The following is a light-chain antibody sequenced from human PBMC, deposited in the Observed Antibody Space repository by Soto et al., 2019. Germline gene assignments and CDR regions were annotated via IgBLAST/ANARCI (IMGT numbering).Light chain of an antibody. CDR2: WAS. Sequence: DIVMTQSPDSLAVSLGERATINCKSSQSVLFNSNSRNYLAWYQQKPGQPPKLLIYWASTRESGVPDRFSGSGSGTDFALTISSLQAEDEAVYYCQQYYSTPLTFGGGTKVEIK. CDR1: QSVLFNSNSRNY. J-gene: IGKJ4*01. CDR3: QQYYSTPLT. V-gene: IGKV4-1*01.